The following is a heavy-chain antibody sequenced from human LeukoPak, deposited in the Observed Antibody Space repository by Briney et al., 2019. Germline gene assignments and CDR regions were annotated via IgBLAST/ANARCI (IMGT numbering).Heavy chain of an antibody. CDR3: AREGSAVTNFDY. D-gene: IGHD3-10*01. J-gene: IGHJ4*02. Sequence: PSETLSLTCAVYGGSFSDYYWSWIRQPPGKGLEWIGEINHSGATNYNPSLKSRVTMSVDTSKNQFSLKRNSVTAADTAVYYCAREGSAVTNFDYWGQGTLVTVSS. CDR1: GGSFSDYY. CDR2: INHSGAT. V-gene: IGHV4-34*01.